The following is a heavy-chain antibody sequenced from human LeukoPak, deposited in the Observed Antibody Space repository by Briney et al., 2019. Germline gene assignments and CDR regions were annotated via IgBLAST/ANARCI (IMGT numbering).Heavy chain of an antibody. Sequence: ASVKVSCKASGGTFSSYAISWVRQAPGQGLEWMGGIIPIFGTANYAQKFQGRVTNTADESTSTAYMELSSLRSEDTAVYYCARGGELRDAFDIWGQGTMVTVSS. V-gene: IGHV1-69*13. CDR2: IIPIFGTA. CDR3: ARGGELRDAFDI. D-gene: IGHD1-7*01. CDR1: GGTFSSYA. J-gene: IGHJ3*02.